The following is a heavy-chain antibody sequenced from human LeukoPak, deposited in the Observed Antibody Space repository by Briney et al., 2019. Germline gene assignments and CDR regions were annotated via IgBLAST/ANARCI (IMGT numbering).Heavy chain of an antibody. V-gene: IGHV1-2*02. CDR2: INPNSGGT. CDR3: ARELRDYVWGSYRYIDY. D-gene: IGHD3-16*02. J-gene: IGHJ4*02. Sequence: ASVKVSCKASGYTFTGYYMHWVRRAPGQGLEWMGWINPNSGGTNYAQKFQGRVTMTRDTSISTAYMELSRLRSDDTAVYYCARELRDYVWGSYRYIDYWGQGTLVTVSS. CDR1: GYTFTGYY.